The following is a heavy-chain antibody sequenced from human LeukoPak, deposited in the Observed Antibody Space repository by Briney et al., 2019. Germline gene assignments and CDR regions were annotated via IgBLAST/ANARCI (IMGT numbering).Heavy chain of an antibody. CDR2: IKQDGSEK. Sequence: GGSLRLSCAASGFTFSSYWMSWVRQAPGKGLEWVANIKQDGSEKYYVDSVKGRFTISRDNAKNSLYLQMNSLRAEDTAVYYCARDLLTLWYYYGMGVWGQGTTVTVSS. D-gene: IGHD3-9*01. V-gene: IGHV3-7*01. J-gene: IGHJ6*02. CDR3: ARDLLTLWYYYGMGV. CDR1: GFTFSSYW.